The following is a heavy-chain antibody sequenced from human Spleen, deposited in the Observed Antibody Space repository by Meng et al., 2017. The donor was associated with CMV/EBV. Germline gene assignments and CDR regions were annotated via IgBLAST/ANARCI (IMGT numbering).Heavy chain of an antibody. CDR3: ARDDYYYCDY. CDR1: GGSISSDSHY. J-gene: IGHJ4*02. CDR2: IYYSGST. D-gene: IGHD4/OR15-4a*01. Sequence: SETLSLTCTVSGGSISSDSHYWGWIRQPPGKGLEWIGSIYYSGSTSYNPSLKSRVTMSLDMSKNKFSLNLSSATAADTAVYYCARDDYYYCDYWGQGTLVTVSS. V-gene: IGHV4-39*07.